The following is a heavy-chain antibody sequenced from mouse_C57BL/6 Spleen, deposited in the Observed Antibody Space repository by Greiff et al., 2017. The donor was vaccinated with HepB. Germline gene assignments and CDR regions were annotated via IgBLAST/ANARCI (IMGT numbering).Heavy chain of an antibody. V-gene: IGHV1-85*01. CDR2: IYPRDGST. J-gene: IGHJ1*03. Sequence: VHLVESGPELVKPGASVKLSCKASGYTFTSYDINWVKQRPGQGLEWIGWIYPRDGSTKYNEKFKGKATLTVDTSSSTAYMELHSLTSEDSAVYFWARRYYGSSLYWYFDVWGTGTTVTVSS. CDR1: GYTFTSYD. D-gene: IGHD1-1*01. CDR3: ARRYYGSSLYWYFDV.